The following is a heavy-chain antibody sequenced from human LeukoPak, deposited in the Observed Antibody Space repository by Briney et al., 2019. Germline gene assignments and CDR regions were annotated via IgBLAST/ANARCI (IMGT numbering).Heavy chain of an antibody. CDR2: IYYSGST. V-gene: IGHV4-39*07. CDR1: GGSISSSSYY. J-gene: IGHJ4*02. Sequence: SETLSLTCTVSGGSISSSSYYWGWIRQPPGKGLEWIGSIYYSGSTYYNPSLKSRVTISVDTSKNQFSLELSSVTAADTAVYYCARGSPWIKRFFGYWGQGTLVTVSS. D-gene: IGHD3-3*01. CDR3: ARGSPWIKRFFGY.